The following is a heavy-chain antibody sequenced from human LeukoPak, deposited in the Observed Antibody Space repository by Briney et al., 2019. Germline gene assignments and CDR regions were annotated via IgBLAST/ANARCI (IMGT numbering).Heavy chain of an antibody. Sequence: SETLSLTCTVSGGSISSGGYYGSWIRQPPGKGLEWIGYIHDSGSTFYNPSLKSRDTISVDRSKDQFSLKLTSLTAADTAVYYCARDWGANESGYYYMYVWGKGTTVTVSS. J-gene: IGHJ6*03. V-gene: IGHV4-30-2*01. CDR1: GGSISSGGYY. CDR3: ARDWGANESGYYYMYV. D-gene: IGHD3-16*01. CDR2: IHDSGST.